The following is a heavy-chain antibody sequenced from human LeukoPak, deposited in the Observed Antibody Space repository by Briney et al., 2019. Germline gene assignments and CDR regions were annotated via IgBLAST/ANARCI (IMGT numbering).Heavy chain of an antibody. J-gene: IGHJ4*02. Sequence: PSETLSLTCTVSRGSLSSVSYYWGWLRHPAGKGLEWSGRIYASGSTNYNPSLKSRVTISVDTSKDQFSLKLSSVPGADTAVYYCARGLFFYDSSGYSNYFDFRGQGTPGIVPS. CDR2: IYASGST. D-gene: IGHD3-22*01. CDR3: ARGLFFYDSSGYSNYFDF. CDR1: RGSLSSVSYY. V-gene: IGHV4-61*02.